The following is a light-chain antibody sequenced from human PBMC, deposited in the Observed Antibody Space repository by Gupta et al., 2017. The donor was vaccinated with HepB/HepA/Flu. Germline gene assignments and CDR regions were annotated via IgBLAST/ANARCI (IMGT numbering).Light chain of an antibody. CDR3: QTWGTGVRV. CDR2: LNSDGTH. V-gene: IGLV4-69*01. Sequence: QLVLTQSPSASASLGASVKLTCPLSSGYNNYAIAWHQQQPEKGPRYLMKLNSDGTHTKGDGIPDRFSGSSSGAERYLTISSLQSEDEADYYCQTWGTGVRVFGGGTKLTVL. CDR1: SGYNNYA. J-gene: IGLJ3*02.